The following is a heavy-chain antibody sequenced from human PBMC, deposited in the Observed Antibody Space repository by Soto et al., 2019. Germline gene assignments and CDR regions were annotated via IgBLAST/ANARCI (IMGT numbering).Heavy chain of an antibody. V-gene: IGHV3-48*02. D-gene: IGHD6-19*01. J-gene: IGHJ4*02. Sequence: EAQLVESGGGLVQPGGSLRLSCAASEFTFSSYSMNWVRQAPGKGLEWISYISSSSSTIYYADSVRGRFTISRDNAKNSLYRQMNSPRDEDTAVYYCERDSPPGWHFDYWGQGTLVTVSS. CDR1: EFTFSSYS. CDR2: ISSSSSTI. CDR3: ERDSPPGWHFDY.